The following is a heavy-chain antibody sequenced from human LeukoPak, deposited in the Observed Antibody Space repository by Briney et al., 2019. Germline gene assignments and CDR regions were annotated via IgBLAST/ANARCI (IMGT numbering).Heavy chain of an antibody. CDR1: GGSVSGYY. Sequence: PSEPLSLTCAVYGGSVSGYYWSWIRQPPGKGLEWIGEIIHSGSTNYNPSLKSRVTISVDTSKNQFSLQLSSVTAADTAVYYCARRAKDIVVVPAATTPFDYWGQGTLVTVSS. D-gene: IGHD2-2*01. CDR3: ARRAKDIVVVPAATTPFDY. CDR2: IIHSGST. V-gene: IGHV4-34*12. J-gene: IGHJ4*02.